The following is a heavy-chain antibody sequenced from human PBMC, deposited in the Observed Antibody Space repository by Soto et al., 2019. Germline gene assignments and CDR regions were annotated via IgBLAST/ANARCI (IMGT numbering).Heavy chain of an antibody. CDR3: AGKKYCTNGVCYQAYYFDY. V-gene: IGHV1-69*13. CDR1: GGTFSSYA. D-gene: IGHD2-8*01. Sequence: SVEVSCKASGGTFSSYAISWVRLAPGQGLEWMGGIIPIFGTANYAQKFQGRVTITADESTSTAYMELSSLRSEDTAVYYCAGKKYCTNGVCYQAYYFDYWGQGTLVTVSS. J-gene: IGHJ4*02. CDR2: IIPIFGTA.